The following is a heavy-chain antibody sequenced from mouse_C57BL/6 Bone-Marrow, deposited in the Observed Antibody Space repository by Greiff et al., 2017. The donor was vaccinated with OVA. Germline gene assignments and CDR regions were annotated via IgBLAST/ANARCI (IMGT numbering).Heavy chain of an antibody. CDR1: GFTFSSYA. CDR3: ARDSYDGGEGYFDV. CDR2: ISDGGSYT. V-gene: IGHV5-4*01. D-gene: IGHD2-12*01. Sequence: EVKLVESGGGLVKPGGSLKLSCAASGFTFSSYAMSWVRQTPEKRLEWVATISDGGSYTYYPDNVKGRFTISRDNAKNNLYLQMSHLKSEDTAMYYCARDSYDGGEGYFDVWGTGTTVTVSS. J-gene: IGHJ1*03.